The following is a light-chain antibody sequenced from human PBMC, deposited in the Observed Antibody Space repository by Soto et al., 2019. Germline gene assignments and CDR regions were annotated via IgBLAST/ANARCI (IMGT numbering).Light chain of an antibody. V-gene: IGKV3-11*01. CDR3: QQRHDWA. CDR2: DAS. Sequence: TVLTQSPATLSLSPGERATLSCRTSQSVGTYLAWYQQKSGQAPRLLIYDASNRAAGIPARFSGSGSETDFTLTISSLEPEDFAVYYCQQRHDWAVGQGTKVEI. CDR1: QSVGTY. J-gene: IGKJ1*01.